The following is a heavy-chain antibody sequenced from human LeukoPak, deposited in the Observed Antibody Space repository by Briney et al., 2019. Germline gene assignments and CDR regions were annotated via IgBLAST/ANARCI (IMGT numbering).Heavy chain of an antibody. D-gene: IGHD3-10*01. J-gene: IGHJ6*03. CDR2: INHSGST. Sequence: SETLSLTCAVYGGSFSGYYWSWIRQPPGKGLEWIGEINHSGSTNYNPTLKRRVTISVDTSKNQFSLNLSSVTAADTAVYYCARVSYTPGYYYYYYMDVWGKGTTVTVSS. CDR1: GGSFSGYY. CDR3: ARVSYTPGYYYYYYMDV. V-gene: IGHV4-34*01.